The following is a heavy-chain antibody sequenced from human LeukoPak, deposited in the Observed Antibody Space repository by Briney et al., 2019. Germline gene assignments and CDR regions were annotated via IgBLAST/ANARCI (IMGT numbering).Heavy chain of an antibody. D-gene: IGHD1-26*01. CDR2: IKQDGSEK. V-gene: IGHV3-7*04. CDR3: ARSSGSWGTTKEAFDY. Sequence: GGSLRLSCAASGFTFSSYWMSWVRQAPGKGLERVANIKQDGSEKSYVDSVKGRFTISRDNSENSLYLQMNSLRAEDTAVYYCARSSGSWGTTKEAFDYWGQGTLVTVSS. CDR1: GFTFSSYW. J-gene: IGHJ4*02.